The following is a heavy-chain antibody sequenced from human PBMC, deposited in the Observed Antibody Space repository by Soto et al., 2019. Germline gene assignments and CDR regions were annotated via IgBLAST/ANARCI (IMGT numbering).Heavy chain of an antibody. J-gene: IGHJ6*02. D-gene: IGHD3-22*01. V-gene: IGHV4-61*08. Sequence: SETLSLTCTVSGGSVSSGGYYWSWIRQPPGKGLEWIGYIYYSGSTNYNPSLKSRVTISVDTSKNQFSLKLSSVTAADTAVYYCAQGSSGYYYYYGMDVWGQGTTVTVSS. CDR3: AQGSSGYYYYYGMDV. CDR2: IYYSGST. CDR1: GGSVSSGGYY.